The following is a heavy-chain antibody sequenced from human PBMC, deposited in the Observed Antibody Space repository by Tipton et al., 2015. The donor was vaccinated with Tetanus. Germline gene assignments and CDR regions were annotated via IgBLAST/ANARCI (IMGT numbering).Heavy chain of an antibody. Sequence: TLSLTCTVSGGSISDSDYHWGWVRQPPGKGLDWIGSIYYSGNTYYKPSLKSRVTISEDTSKNQFSLKLTSVTAADTAVYYCSREKSSSSDYWGQGTLVTVSS. CDR1: GGSISDSDYH. D-gene: IGHD6-6*01. CDR3: SREKSSSSDY. J-gene: IGHJ4*02. V-gene: IGHV4-39*01. CDR2: IYYSGNT.